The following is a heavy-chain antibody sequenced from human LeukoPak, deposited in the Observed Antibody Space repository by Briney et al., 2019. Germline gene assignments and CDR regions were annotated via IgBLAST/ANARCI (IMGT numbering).Heavy chain of an antibody. CDR1: GYTFTSYG. D-gene: IGHD3-10*01. CDR2: ISAYNGNT. J-gene: IGHJ3*02. Sequence: EASVKVSCKASGYTFTSYGISWVRQAPGQGLEWMGWISAYNGNTNYAQKLQGRVTMTTDTSTSTAYMELRSLRSDDTAVCYCARDQGLWFGELLPFDIWGQGTMVTVSS. V-gene: IGHV1-18*01. CDR3: ARDQGLWFGELLPFDI.